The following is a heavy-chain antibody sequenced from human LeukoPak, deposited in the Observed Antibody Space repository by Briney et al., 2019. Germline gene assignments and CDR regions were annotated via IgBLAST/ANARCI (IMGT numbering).Heavy chain of an antibody. Sequence: ASVKVSCMASGYTFTGYYMHWVRQAPGQGLEWMGWINPNSGGTNYAQKFQGRVTMTRDTSISTAYMELSRLRSDDTAVYYCARGEYYDFWSGYYRFDPWGQGTLVTVSS. V-gene: IGHV1-2*02. CDR1: GYTFTGYY. CDR2: INPNSGGT. CDR3: ARGEYYDFWSGYYRFDP. D-gene: IGHD3-3*01. J-gene: IGHJ5*02.